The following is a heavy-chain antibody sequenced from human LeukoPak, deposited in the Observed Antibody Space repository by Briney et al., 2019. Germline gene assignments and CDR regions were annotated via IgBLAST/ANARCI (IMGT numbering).Heavy chain of an antibody. CDR3: AKRIQSAMATGY. J-gene: IGHJ4*02. Sequence: GGSLRLSCAASGFTFSNSALSWVRQAPGKGLEWVSDISGSGGSTYYADSVKGRFTISRDNSKNTLYLQMNSLRAEDTAVYYCAKRIQSAMATGYWGQGTLVTVSS. CDR1: GFTFSNSA. V-gene: IGHV3-23*01. CDR2: ISGSGGST. D-gene: IGHD5-18*01.